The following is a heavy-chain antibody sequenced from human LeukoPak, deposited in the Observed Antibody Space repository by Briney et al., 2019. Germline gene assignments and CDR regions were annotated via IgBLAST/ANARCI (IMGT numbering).Heavy chain of an antibody. CDR2: INPSGGST. CDR1: GYTFTSYY. D-gene: IGHD3-22*01. Sequence: ASVKVSCKASGYTFTSYYMHWVRQAPGQGLEWMGIINPSGGSTSYAQKFQGRVTMTRDMSTSTVYMELSSLRSEDTAVYYCARDRFDDSSGYYYHHYYYMDVWGKGTTVTVSS. J-gene: IGHJ6*03. CDR3: ARDRFDDSSGYYYHHYYYMDV. V-gene: IGHV1-46*01.